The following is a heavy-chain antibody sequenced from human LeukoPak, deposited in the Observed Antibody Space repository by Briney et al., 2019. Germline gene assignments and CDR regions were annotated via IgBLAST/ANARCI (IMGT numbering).Heavy chain of an antibody. V-gene: IGHV4-59*01. Sequence: SETLSLTCSVSGVSITSYYWTWIRQPPGKGLEWVGYTYYSGTTDYNPSLKSRVIISADTSKNQFSLKLSSVTAADTAVYYCARGAHSLFGEVIDNGGDNWFDPWGQGTLVTVSS. CDR1: GVSITSYY. J-gene: IGHJ5*02. D-gene: IGHD3-3*01. CDR2: TYYSGTT. CDR3: ARGAHSLFGEVIDNGGDNWFDP.